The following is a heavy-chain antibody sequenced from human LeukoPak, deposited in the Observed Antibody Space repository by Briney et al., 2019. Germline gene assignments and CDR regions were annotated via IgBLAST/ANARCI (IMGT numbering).Heavy chain of an antibody. J-gene: IGHJ4*02. CDR3: ARASYSYDINGWVPFDY. D-gene: IGHD3-22*01. CDR2: ISTSGST. Sequence: SETLSLTCTASGGSISSYYWGWIRQPAEKGLESIGHISTSGSTNYNPSLKSRVTISGDTSKNQFSLRLSSVTAADTAVYYCARASYSYDINGWVPFDYWGQGTLVTVSS. CDR1: GGSISSYY. V-gene: IGHV4-4*07.